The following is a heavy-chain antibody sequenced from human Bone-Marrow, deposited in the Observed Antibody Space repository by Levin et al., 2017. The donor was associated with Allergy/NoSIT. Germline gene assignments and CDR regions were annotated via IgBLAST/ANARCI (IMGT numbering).Heavy chain of an antibody. J-gene: IGHJ4*02. CDR2: ISISGSTI. D-gene: IGHD2-15*01. V-gene: IGHV3-48*02. CDR1: GFTFNKYA. Sequence: SCAASGFTFNKYAMNWVRQAPGKGLEWISYISISGSTIYYADSVKGRFTISRDDSKSSVSLQMNSLRDEDTAVYYCARDYCSGSTCYFKFDSWGQGTLVTVSS. CDR3: ARDYCSGSTCYFKFDS.